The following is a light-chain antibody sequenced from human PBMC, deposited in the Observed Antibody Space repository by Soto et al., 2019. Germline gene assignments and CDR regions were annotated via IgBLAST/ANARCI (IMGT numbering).Light chain of an antibody. CDR3: QQYDNSPGYT. J-gene: IGKJ2*01. V-gene: IGKV3-20*01. CDR2: ATS. Sequence: EILLTQSPAIVSLSPGERATLSCRASQSVSSYLAWYQQKPGQAPRLLIYATSSRAAGIPDRFSGSGSGTDFTLTISRLEPEDFAVYYCQQYDNSPGYTFGQGTKV. CDR1: QSVSSY.